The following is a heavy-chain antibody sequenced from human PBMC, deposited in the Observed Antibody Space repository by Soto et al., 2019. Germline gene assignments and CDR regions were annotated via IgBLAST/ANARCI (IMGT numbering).Heavy chain of an antibody. D-gene: IGHD1-26*01. Sequence: GGSLRLSCAASGFTFSSYSMNWVRQAPGKGLEWVSSISSSSSYIYYADSVKGRFTISRDNAKNSLYLQMNSLRAEDTAVYYCARASWELLAGYYFDYWGQGTLVTVSS. V-gene: IGHV3-21*01. J-gene: IGHJ4*02. CDR1: GFTFSSYS. CDR3: ARASWELLAGYYFDY. CDR2: ISSSSSYI.